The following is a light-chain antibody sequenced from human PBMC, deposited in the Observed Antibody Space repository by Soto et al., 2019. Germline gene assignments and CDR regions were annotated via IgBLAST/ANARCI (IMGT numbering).Light chain of an antibody. J-gene: IGKJ4*01. CDR2: DAS. V-gene: IGKV1-33*01. CDR3: QQLKSYPVT. CDR1: QDISNY. Sequence: DIQMTQSPSSLSASVGDRVTITCQASQDISNYLNWYQQKPGKAPKLLIYDASNLETGIPSRFSGSGSGTDFTFTISSLQPEDIATYYCQQLKSYPVTFGGGTKVEIK.